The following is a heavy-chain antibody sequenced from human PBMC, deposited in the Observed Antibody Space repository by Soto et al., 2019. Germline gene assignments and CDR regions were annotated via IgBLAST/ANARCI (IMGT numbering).Heavy chain of an antibody. CDR2: ASGSGSGT. CDR1: GFTFSDFA. J-gene: IGHJ4*02. V-gene: IGHV3-23*01. D-gene: IGHD2-21*01. Sequence: GGSLRLSXAASGFTFSDFAMAWVRQAPGKGLEWVSSASGSGSGTYYADSVKGRFTISRDNSKNTLFLHMTNLRAGDTAIYFCAKGRPGVAAAPDYWGQGTLVTVSS. CDR3: AKGRPGVAAAPDY.